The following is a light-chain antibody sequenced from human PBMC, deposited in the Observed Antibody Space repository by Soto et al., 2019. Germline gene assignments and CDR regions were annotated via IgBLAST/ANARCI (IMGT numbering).Light chain of an antibody. J-gene: IGLJ1*01. Sequence: QSELTQPASVSESPGQSITISCTGTSSDVGGYNSVSWYQHHPGKAPKLMIYDVSNRSSGVSSRFSGSKSDNTASLTISGLQAEDEADYYCKSYTSRSTYVFGTGTKVTVL. CDR2: DVS. CDR3: KSYTSRSTYV. CDR1: SSDVGGYNS. V-gene: IGLV2-14*03.